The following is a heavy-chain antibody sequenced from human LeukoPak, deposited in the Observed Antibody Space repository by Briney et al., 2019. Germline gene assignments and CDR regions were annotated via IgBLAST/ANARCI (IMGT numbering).Heavy chain of an antibody. CDR3: ARENGDYDY. Sequence: SETLSLTCTVSGGSISSDNYSWSWIRQPAGKGLEWIGRVYTSGSTNYNPSLKSRVTISVDTSKKQFSLKLSSVTAADTAVYYCARENGDYDYWGQGTLVTVSS. CDR2: VYTSGST. D-gene: IGHD4-17*01. V-gene: IGHV4-61*02. J-gene: IGHJ4*02. CDR1: GGSISSDNYS.